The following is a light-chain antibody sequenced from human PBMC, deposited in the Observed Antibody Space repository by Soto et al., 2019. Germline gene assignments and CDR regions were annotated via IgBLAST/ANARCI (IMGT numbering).Light chain of an antibody. CDR1: SSDVGGYSY. V-gene: IGLV2-11*01. J-gene: IGLJ1*01. CDR2: DVS. Sequence: QSVLTQPRSVSGSPGQSVTISCTGTSSDVGGYSYVSWYQQHPGKAPKLMIYDVSKRPSGVPDRFSGSKSGNTASLTISGLQAEDEADYYCCSYAGSYTLYVFGTG. CDR3: CSYAGSYTLYV.